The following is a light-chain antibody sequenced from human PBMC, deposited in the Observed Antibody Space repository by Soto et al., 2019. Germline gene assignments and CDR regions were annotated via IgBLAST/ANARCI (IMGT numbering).Light chain of an antibody. CDR2: DAS. J-gene: IGKJ2*01. CDR3: QQRSNWGYT. CDR1: QSVSSY. Sequence: EIVLTQSPATLSLSPGERATLSCRASQSVSSYLAWYQQKPGQAPRLLIYDASNRATGIPARFSGSGSGTDFTLTISSLEPEDLAVYYCQQRSNWGYTFGQGTKLEIK. V-gene: IGKV3-11*01.